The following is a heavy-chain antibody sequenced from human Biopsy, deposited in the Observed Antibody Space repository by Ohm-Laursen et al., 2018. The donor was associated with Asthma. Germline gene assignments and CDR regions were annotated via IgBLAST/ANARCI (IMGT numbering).Heavy chain of an antibody. CDR3: ARAVSSSSYWYFDL. J-gene: IGHJ2*01. CDR1: GDAMSTSGSY. D-gene: IGHD6-6*01. Sequence: SGTLSLTCIVSGDAMSTSGSYWGWIRQSPGKGLEWISSIYYSGRTYYNPSLESRVTISADTSKNHFSLKVTSVTAADTAVYYCARAVSSSSYWYFDLWGRGDLVTVSS. CDR2: IYYSGRT. V-gene: IGHV4-39*02.